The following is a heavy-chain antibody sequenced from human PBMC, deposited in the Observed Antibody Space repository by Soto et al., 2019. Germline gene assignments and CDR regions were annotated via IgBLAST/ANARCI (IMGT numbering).Heavy chain of an antibody. D-gene: IGHD4-17*01. CDR2: ISSSSSYI. CDR3: ARDLGGDYRAFDY. J-gene: IGHJ4*02. CDR1: GFSFRDYY. Sequence: GGSLRLSCAASGFSFRDYYMNWVRQAPGKGLEWVSSISSSSSYIYYADSVKGRFTISRDNAKNSLYLQMNSLRAEDTAVYYCARDLGGDYRAFDYWGQGTLVTVSS. V-gene: IGHV3-21*01.